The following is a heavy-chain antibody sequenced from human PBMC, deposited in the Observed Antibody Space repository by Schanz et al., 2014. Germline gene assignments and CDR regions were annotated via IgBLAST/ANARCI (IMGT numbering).Heavy chain of an antibody. D-gene: IGHD1-26*01. V-gene: IGHV3-48*01. J-gene: IGHJ4*02. CDR1: GFTFSSYS. CDR3: ARGGSGSHYRLDY. Sequence: EVQLLESGGGLVQPGGSLRLSCAASGFTFSSYSMNWVRQAPGKGLEWVSYISGSSRTIYYADSMKGRFTVSRDNAENALYLQMNSLRAEDTGLYFCARGGSGSHYRLDYWGQGTLXTVSS. CDR2: ISGSSRTI.